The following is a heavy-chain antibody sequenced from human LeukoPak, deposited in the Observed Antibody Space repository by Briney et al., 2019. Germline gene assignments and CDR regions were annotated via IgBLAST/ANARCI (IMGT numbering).Heavy chain of an antibody. J-gene: IGHJ5*02. D-gene: IGHD4-11*01. CDR1: GFTFDDYA. CDR2: ISWNSGSI. Sequence: GGSLRLSCAASGFTFDDYAMRWVRQAPGKGLEWVSGISWNSGSIGYADSVKGRFTISRDNAKNSLYLQMNSLRAEDTAVYYCAREISTWGQGTLVTVSS. V-gene: IGHV3-9*01. CDR3: AREIST.